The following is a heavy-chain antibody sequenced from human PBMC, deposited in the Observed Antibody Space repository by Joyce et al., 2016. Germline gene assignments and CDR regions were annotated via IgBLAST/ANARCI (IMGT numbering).Heavy chain of an antibody. V-gene: IGHV3-53*01. D-gene: IGHD3-3*01. CDR3: ARVGDFWGYFYYGMDI. CDR2: IYSVGTT. Sequence: EVQLVESGGGLIQPGGSLRLSCAASGFAVSANYMSWVRQAPGKGLEWVSLIYSVGTTYYADSVKGRFTISRDSSKNTLYLQMNSLRTGDSAVYYCARVGDFWGYFYYGMDIWGQGTTVIVSS. J-gene: IGHJ6*02. CDR1: GFAVSANY.